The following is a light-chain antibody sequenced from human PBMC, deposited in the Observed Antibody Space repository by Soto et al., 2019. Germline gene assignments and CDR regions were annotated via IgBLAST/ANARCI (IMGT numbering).Light chain of an antibody. CDR3: QLVGGSVT. CDR2: TTS. V-gene: IGKV3-20*01. J-gene: IGKJ4*01. CDR1: QSIASRW. Sequence: EIVLTQSPDTLALSPGARATLSCRASQSIASRWLARNQHKPGQAHRLLIYTTSSRATGIPDRFRGSGSGTDFTLTISRLEPEDFAVYYCQLVGGSVTFGGGTKVEMK.